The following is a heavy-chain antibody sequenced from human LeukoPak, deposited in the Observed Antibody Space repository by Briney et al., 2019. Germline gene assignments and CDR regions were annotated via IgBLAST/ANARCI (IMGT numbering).Heavy chain of an antibody. CDR2: IYYSGST. Sequence: SETLSLTCTVSGGSISSSSYYWGWIRQPPGKGLEWIGTIYYSGSTYSNPSLKSRVTISADASKNQFSLKLSSVTAADTAVYYCATGADRRDGYNYHYWGQGTLVTVSS. CDR1: GGSISSSSYY. J-gene: IGHJ4*02. V-gene: IGHV4-39*01. D-gene: IGHD5-24*01. CDR3: ATGADRRDGYNYHY.